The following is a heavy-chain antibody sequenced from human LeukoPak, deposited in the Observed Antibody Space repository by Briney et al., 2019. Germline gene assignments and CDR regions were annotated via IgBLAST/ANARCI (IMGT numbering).Heavy chain of an antibody. CDR3: ARGGMRIALLWFGDSWFDP. Sequence: SETLSLTCTVSGGSISSSSYYWGWIRQPPGKGLEWIGSIYYSGSTYYNPSLKSRVTISVDTSKNQFSLKLSSVTAADTAVYYCARGGMRIALLWFGDSWFDPWGQGTLVTVSS. D-gene: IGHD3-10*01. V-gene: IGHV4-39*07. CDR1: GGSISSSSYY. CDR2: IYYSGST. J-gene: IGHJ5*02.